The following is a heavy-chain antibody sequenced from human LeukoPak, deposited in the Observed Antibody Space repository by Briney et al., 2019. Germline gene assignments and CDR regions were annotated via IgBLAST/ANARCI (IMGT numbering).Heavy chain of an antibody. D-gene: IGHD5-18*01. CDR1: GGSISSSSYY. V-gene: IGHV4-39*01. Sequence: PSETLSLTCTVSGGSISSSSYYWGWIRQPPGKGLEWIGSIYYSGSTYYNPSLKSRVTISVDTSKNQFSLKLSSVPAADTAVYYCASSGSVDTAMVGYWGQGTLVTVSS. J-gene: IGHJ4*02. CDR2: IYYSGST. CDR3: ASSGSVDTAMVGY.